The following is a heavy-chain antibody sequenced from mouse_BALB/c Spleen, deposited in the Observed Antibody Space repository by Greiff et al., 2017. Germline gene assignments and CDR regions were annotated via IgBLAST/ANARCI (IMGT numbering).Heavy chain of an antibody. Sequence: EVMLVESGGDLVKPGGSLKLSCAASGFTFSSYGMSWVRQTPDKRLEWVATISSGGSYTYYPDSVKGRFTISRDNAKNTLYLQMSSLRSEDTAMYYCARRSGYYAMDYWGQGTSVTVSS. CDR1: GFTFSSYG. J-gene: IGHJ4*01. CDR3: ARRSGYYAMDY. CDR2: ISSGGSYT. V-gene: IGHV5-6*02.